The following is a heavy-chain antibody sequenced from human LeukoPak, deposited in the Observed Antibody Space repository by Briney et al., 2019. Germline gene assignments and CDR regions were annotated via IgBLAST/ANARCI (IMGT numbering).Heavy chain of an antibody. J-gene: IGHJ6*04. D-gene: IGHD1-26*01. CDR1: GGTFSSYA. CDR2: IIPIFGTA. V-gene: IGHV1-69*06. Sequence: GTSVKVSCKASGGTFSSYAISWVRQAPGQGLEWMGGIIPIFGTANYAQKFQGRVTITADKSTSTAYIELSSLRSEDTAVYYCARGGSDFEYYYYGMDVWAKGTTVTVSS. CDR3: ARGGSDFEYYYYGMDV.